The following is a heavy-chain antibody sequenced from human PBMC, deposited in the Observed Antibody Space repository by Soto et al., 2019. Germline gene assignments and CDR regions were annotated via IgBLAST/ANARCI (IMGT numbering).Heavy chain of an antibody. V-gene: IGHV1-69*13. D-gene: IGHD4-4*01. CDR1: GDGFGGVT. CDR2: IKPISDIT. CDR3: ARDPSTINKLIGVWFDP. Sequence: GSSVKGSWKGAGDGFGGVTINWVRQAPGQGLEWMGGIKPISDITNYAQRFQGRVTFTADASTSTVYLELSSLRSEDTAMYYCARDPSTINKLIGVWFDPWGQGTLVTVPS. J-gene: IGHJ5*02.